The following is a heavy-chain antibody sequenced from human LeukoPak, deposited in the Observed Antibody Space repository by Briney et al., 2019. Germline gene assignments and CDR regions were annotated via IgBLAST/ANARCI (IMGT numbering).Heavy chain of an antibody. CDR2: ISAYNGNT. CDR3: ATSSGSGSPQGY. J-gene: IGHJ4*02. CDR1: GYTFTSYG. D-gene: IGHD3-10*01. Sequence: ASVKVSCKASGYTFTSYGITWVRQAPGQGLEWMGWISAYNGNTNYAQKLQGRVTMTTDTSTTTAYVDLRSLRSDDTAVYYCATSSGSGSPQGYWGQGTLVTVSS. V-gene: IGHV1-18*01.